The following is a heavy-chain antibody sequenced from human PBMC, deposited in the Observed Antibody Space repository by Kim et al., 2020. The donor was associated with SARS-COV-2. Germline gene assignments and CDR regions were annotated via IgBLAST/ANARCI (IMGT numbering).Heavy chain of an antibody. V-gene: IGHV6-1*01. CDR3: ARTYYGSGSYYNSGYYYYGMDV. Sequence: SQTLSLTCAISGDSVSSNSAAWNWIRQSPSRGLEWLGRTYYRSKWYNDYAVSVKSRITINPDTSKNQFSLQLNSVTPEDTAVYYCARTYYGSGSYYNSGYYYYGMDVWGQGTTVTVSS. CDR1: GDSVSSNSAA. D-gene: IGHD3-10*01. CDR2: TYYRSKWYN. J-gene: IGHJ6*02.